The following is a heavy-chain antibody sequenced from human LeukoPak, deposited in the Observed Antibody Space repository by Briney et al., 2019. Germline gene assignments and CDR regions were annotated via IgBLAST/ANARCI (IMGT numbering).Heavy chain of an antibody. CDR2: MNPNSGNT. Sequence: ASVKVSCKASGYTFTSYDISWVRQATGQGLEWMGWMNPNSGNTGYAQKFQGRVTMTRNTSISTAYMELSSLRSEDTAVYYCARGVAAAGQYYFDYWGQGTLVTVSS. CDR1: GYTFTSYD. J-gene: IGHJ4*02. D-gene: IGHD6-13*01. CDR3: ARGVAAAGQYYFDY. V-gene: IGHV1-8*01.